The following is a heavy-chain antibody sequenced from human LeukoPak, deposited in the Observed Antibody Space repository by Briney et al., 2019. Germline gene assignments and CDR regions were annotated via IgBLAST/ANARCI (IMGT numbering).Heavy chain of an antibody. CDR3: ARAAPYGSGSYVYYYGMDV. CDR1: GYTFTSYD. D-gene: IGHD3-10*01. J-gene: IGHJ6*04. Sequence: EASVKVSCKASGYTFTSYDINWVRQATGQGLEWMGWMNPNSGNTGYAQKFQGRVTMTRNTSISTAYMELSSLRSEDTAVYYCARAAPYGSGSYVYYYGMDVWGKGTTVTVSS. V-gene: IGHV1-8*01. CDR2: MNPNSGNT.